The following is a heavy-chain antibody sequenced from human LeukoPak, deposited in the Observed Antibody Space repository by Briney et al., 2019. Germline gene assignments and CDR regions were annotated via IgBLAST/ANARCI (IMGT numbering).Heavy chain of an antibody. J-gene: IGHJ3*02. CDR2: IGVYNANT. Sequence: ASVKVSCKASGYTFTSYGISWVRQAPGQGLEWMGWIGVYNANTNYAQNLQGRVTMTTDTSTSTVYMELRSLRSDDTAVYYCARDYPYGTFDIWGQGTVVTVSS. CDR3: ARDYPYGTFDI. D-gene: IGHD3-10*01. CDR1: GYTFTSYG. V-gene: IGHV1-18*01.